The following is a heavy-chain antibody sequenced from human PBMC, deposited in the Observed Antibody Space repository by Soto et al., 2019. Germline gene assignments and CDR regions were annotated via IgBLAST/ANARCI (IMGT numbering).Heavy chain of an antibody. CDR1: GFTFSSYW. D-gene: IGHD3-3*01. CDR2: INSDGSST. V-gene: IGHV3-74*01. J-gene: IGHJ6*02. CDR3: ARGPQYYDFWREWYYGMDV. Sequence: GGSLRLSCAASGFTFSSYWMHWVRQAPGKGLVWVSRINSDGSSTSYADSVKGRFTISRDNAKNTLYLQMNSLRAEDTAVYYCARGPQYYDFWREWYYGMDVWGQGTTVTVSS.